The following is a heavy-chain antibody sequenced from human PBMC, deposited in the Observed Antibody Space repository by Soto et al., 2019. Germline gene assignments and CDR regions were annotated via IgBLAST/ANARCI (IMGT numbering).Heavy chain of an antibody. J-gene: IGHJ4*02. CDR2: IIPILGIA. CDR3: SRDSKVYSSSSRDKYYFDY. D-gene: IGHD6-6*01. CDR1: GGTFSSYT. V-gene: IGHV1-69*04. Sequence: SVKVSCKASGGTFSSYTISGVRQAPGQGLEWMGRIIPILGIANYAQKFQGRVTITADTSTSTAYMELSSLRSEDTAVYYCSRDSKVYSSSSRDKYYFDYWGQGTLVTVSS.